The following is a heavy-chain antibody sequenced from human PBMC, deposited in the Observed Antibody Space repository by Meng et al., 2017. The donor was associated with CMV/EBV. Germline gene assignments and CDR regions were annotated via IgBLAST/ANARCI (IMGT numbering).Heavy chain of an antibody. CDR3: ARDPYYGSGSYYT. D-gene: IGHD3-10*01. V-gene: IGHV4-61*01. CDR1: GGSVSSGSYY. J-gene: IGHJ5*02. Sequence: GGSVSSGSYYWSWIRQPPGKGLEWIGYIYYSGSTNYNPSLKSRVTISVDTSKNQFSLKLSSVPAADTAVYYCARDPYYGSGSYYTWGQGTLVTVSS. CDR2: IYYSGST.